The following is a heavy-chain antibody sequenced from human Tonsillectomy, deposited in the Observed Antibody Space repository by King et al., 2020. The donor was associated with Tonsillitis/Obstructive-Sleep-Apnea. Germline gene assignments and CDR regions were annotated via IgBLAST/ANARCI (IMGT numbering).Heavy chain of an antibody. D-gene: IGHD2-21*01. J-gene: IGHJ6*02. Sequence: VQLVESGGGLAQPGGSLRLSCAASGFAFSNYWIHWVRQAPGRGLVWVSRINTDGTQTAYADSVRGRFTISRDNAKNTLYLEMNSLRDEDTAIYYCTGAPDCGGCSCSGHHYYGLGVWGHGTTVIVSS. CDR3: TGAPDCGGCSCSGHHYYGLGV. V-gene: IGHV3-74*02. CDR1: GFAFSNYW. CDR2: INTDGTQT.